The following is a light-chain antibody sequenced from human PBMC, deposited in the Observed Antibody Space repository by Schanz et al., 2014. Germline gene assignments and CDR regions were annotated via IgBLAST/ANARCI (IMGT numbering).Light chain of an antibody. CDR1: SSNIGSNT. J-gene: IGLJ2*01. V-gene: IGLV1-44*01. CDR3: CSYAGSINLGV. CDR2: SDN. Sequence: QSVLTQPPSASGTPGQRVTISCSGSSSNIGSNTVNWYQQLPGTAPKLLIYSDNQRPSGVSTRFSGSKSGNTASLTISGLQAEDEADYYCCSYAGSINLGVFGGGTKVTVL.